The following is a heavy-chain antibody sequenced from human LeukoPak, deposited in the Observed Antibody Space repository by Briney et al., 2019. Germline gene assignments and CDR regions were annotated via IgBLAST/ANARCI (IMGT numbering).Heavy chain of an antibody. V-gene: IGHV3-30*04. CDR1: GFTFSDYA. CDR2: ISHDGSAP. Sequence: PGGSLRLSCAASGFTFSDYAMHWVRQAPGKGLEWVALISHDGSAPFYADSVKGRFIISKDSPQNTLYLQMNSLRAEDTAVYYCAKLTTSWGQGTLVTVSS. CDR3: AKLTTS. D-gene: IGHD4-11*01. J-gene: IGHJ4*02.